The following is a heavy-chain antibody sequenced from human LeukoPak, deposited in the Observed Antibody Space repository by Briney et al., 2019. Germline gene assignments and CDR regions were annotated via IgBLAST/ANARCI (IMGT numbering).Heavy chain of an antibody. J-gene: IGHJ5*01. CDR1: GFACSGSA. D-gene: IGHD6-13*01. CDR2: VRSKVNSYAT. V-gene: IGHV3-73*01. CDR3: ARDLGSSRLNWFDS. Sequence: GGSLRLSCAASGFACSGSAMHWVRQASGKGLEWVGRVRSKVNSYATAYAASGKGRFTISRDDSKNTAYLQMNSLRAEDTAIYYCARDLGSSRLNWFDSWGQGTLVTVSS.